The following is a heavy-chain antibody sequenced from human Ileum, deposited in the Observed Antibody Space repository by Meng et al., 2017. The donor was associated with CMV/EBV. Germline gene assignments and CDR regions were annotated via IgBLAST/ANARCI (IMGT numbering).Heavy chain of an antibody. CDR1: GYTFTNYN. J-gene: IGHJ5*02. CDR3: ARDASGYSNWFDP. CDR2: LNPISGHT. D-gene: IGHD5-12*01. V-gene: IGHV1-46*01. Sequence: ASGYTFTNYNIHWLRQAPGQGPEWMGILNPISGHTSYAQKFQGRVTMTRDTSTSTVDMELNSLRSEDTAVYYCARDASGYSNWFDPWGQGTLVTVSS.